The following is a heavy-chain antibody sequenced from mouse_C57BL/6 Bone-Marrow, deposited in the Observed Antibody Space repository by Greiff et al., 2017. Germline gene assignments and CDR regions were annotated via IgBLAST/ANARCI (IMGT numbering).Heavy chain of an antibody. CDR1: GYTFTDYY. Sequence: EVQLQQSGPELVKPGASVKISCKASGYTFTDYYMNWVKQSHGKSLEWIGDINPNNGGTSYNQKFKGKATLTVDKSSSTAYMELRSLTSEDSAVYYCARSFYDGYSYYAMDYWGQGTSVTVSS. CDR2: INPNNGGT. J-gene: IGHJ4*01. D-gene: IGHD2-3*01. V-gene: IGHV1-26*01. CDR3: ARSFYDGYSYYAMDY.